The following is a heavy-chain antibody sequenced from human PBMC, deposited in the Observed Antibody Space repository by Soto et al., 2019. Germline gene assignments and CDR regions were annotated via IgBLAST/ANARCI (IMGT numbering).Heavy chain of an antibody. CDR2: VNPSGGSA. V-gene: IGHV1-46*01. D-gene: IGHD2-15*01. Sequence: QVQLVQSGAEVKKPGASVKVSCKTSGYIITAYSMHWVRQAPGQGLEWMGVVNPSGGSAHYAQSFEGRVTLTRDTSTSTFYMDLSSLRSEDTAVYYCAREENCRGGTCYSEYFHHWGQGTLVTDSS. J-gene: IGHJ1*01. CDR3: AREENCRGGTCYSEYFHH. CDR1: GYIITAYS.